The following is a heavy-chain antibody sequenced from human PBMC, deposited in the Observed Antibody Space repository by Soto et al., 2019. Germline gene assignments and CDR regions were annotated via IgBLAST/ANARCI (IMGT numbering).Heavy chain of an antibody. CDR3: ERDGAWGSGSYGFDY. Sequence: QVQLVESGGGVVQPGRSLRLSCAASGFTFSSYGMHWVRQAPGKGLEWVAVIWYDGSNKYYADSVKGRFTISRDNSKNTLYLQMNILRAADTAVYYCERDGAWGSGSYGFDYWGQGTLVTVSS. V-gene: IGHV3-33*01. D-gene: IGHD3-10*01. CDR1: GFTFSSYG. CDR2: IWYDGSNK. J-gene: IGHJ4*02.